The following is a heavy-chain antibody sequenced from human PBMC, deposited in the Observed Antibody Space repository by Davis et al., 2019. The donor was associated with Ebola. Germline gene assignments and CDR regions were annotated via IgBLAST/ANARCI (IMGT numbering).Heavy chain of an antibody. J-gene: IGHJ6*04. V-gene: IGHV3-53*01. Sequence: GESLKISCAASGLIVSDNYMNWVRQAPGQGLEWVSVIPRDSDGGETNYADSVKGRFTISRDDSKNTVYLQMNNLRHEDTAVYYCAKDLHWYGMDVWGKGTTVTVSS. D-gene: IGHD2-8*02. CDR1: GLIVSDNY. CDR2: IPRDSDGGET. CDR3: AKDLHWYGMDV.